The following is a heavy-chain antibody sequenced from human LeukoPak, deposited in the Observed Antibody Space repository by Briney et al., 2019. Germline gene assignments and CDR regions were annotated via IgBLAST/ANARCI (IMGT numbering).Heavy chain of an antibody. CDR3: VREAYYYGMDV. J-gene: IGHJ6*02. CDR1: GGPISSSNYY. CDR2: IFYSGTI. V-gene: IGHV4-39*01. Sequence: SETLSLTCTVSGGPISSSNYYWGWIRQPPGKGLEWIGSIFYSGTIFHNPSLKSRVSLSVDTSRNQFSLKLSSVTAADTAVYYCVREAYYYGMDVWGQGTTVTVSS.